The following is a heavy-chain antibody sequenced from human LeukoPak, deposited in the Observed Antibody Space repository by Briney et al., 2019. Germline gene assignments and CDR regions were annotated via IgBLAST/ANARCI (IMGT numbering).Heavy chain of an antibody. CDR1: GYTFTSYG. CDR2: ISAYNGNT. CDR3: ARDIVVLPAAMSTLRTDY. V-gene: IGHV1-18*01. J-gene: IGHJ4*02. D-gene: IGHD2-2*01. Sequence: GASVKVSCKASGYTFTSYGISWVRQAPGQGLGWMGWISAYNGNTNYAQNLQGRVTLTTDTSTSTAYMELRSLRSDDTAVYYCARDIVVLPAAMSTLRTDYWGQGTLVTVSS.